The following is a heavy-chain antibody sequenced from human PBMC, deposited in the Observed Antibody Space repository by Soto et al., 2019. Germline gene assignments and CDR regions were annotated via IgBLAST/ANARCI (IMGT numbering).Heavy chain of an antibody. D-gene: IGHD6-13*01. CDR1: GFTFSSYS. CDR2: ISSSSSYI. J-gene: IGHJ4*02. Sequence: TGGSLRLSCAASGFTFSSYSMNWVRQAPGKGLEWVSSISSSSSYIYYADSVKGRFTISRDNAKNSLYLQMNSLRAEDTAVYYCARGLGAAAVTTTYFDYWGQGTLVTVSS. CDR3: ARGLGAAAVTTTYFDY. V-gene: IGHV3-21*01.